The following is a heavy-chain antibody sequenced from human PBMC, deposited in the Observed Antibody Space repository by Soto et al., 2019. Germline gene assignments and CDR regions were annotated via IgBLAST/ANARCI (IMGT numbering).Heavy chain of an antibody. CDR3: AREGMGRVVVVPVAYPPLYYYYFMDL. J-gene: IGHJ6*03. D-gene: IGHD2-2*01. V-gene: IGHV1-46*03. CDR1: GYTFTSYY. Sequence: ASVKVSCKASGYTFTSYYMHWVRQAPGQGLEWMGIINPSGGSTSYAQKFQGRVTMTRDTSTSTVYMELSSLRSEDTAVYYCAREGMGRVVVVPVAYPPLYYYYFMDLWGKGSTVTVSS. CDR2: INPSGGST.